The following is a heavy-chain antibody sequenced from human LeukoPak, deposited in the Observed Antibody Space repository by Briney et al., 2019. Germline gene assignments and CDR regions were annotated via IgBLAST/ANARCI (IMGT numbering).Heavy chain of an antibody. J-gene: IGHJ5*02. CDR2: IYYTRST. CDR3: ARDGVTTENWFDP. V-gene: IGHV4-39*07. CDR1: GVSISSSRYY. D-gene: IGHD4-17*01. Sequence: SETLSLTCTVSGVSISSSRYYWGWVRQPPGKGLEWIGSIYYTRSTFYNPSLKSRLTISVHTSKNQFSLKLSSVTAADTAVYYCARDGVTTENWFDPWGQGTLVTVSS.